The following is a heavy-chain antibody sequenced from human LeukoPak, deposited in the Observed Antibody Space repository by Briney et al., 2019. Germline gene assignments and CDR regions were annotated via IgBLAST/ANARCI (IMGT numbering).Heavy chain of an antibody. J-gene: IGHJ4*02. CDR2: ISSSSSYI. Sequence: GGSLRLSCAASGFTFSSYSMNWVRQAPGKGLEWVSSISSSSSYIYYADSVKGRFTISRDNAKNSLYLQMNSLRAEDTAVYYCARASHWNPSRGSPFDYWGQGTLVTVSS. CDR1: GFTFSSYS. CDR3: ARASHWNPSRGSPFDY. D-gene: IGHD1-1*01. V-gene: IGHV3-21*01.